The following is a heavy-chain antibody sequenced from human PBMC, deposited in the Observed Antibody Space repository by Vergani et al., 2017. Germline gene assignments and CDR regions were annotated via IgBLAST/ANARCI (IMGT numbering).Heavy chain of an antibody. Sequence: QLQLQESGPGLVKPSETLSLTCTVSGGSISSSSYYWGWIRQPPGKGLEWIGSIYYSGSTYYNPSLKSRVTISVDTSKNQFSLKLSSVTAADTAVYYCARGSGRLAGNWFDPWGQGTLVTVSS. J-gene: IGHJ5*02. CDR1: GGSISSSSYY. V-gene: IGHV4-39*01. D-gene: IGHD3-10*01. CDR2: IYYSGST. CDR3: ARGSGRLAGNWFDP.